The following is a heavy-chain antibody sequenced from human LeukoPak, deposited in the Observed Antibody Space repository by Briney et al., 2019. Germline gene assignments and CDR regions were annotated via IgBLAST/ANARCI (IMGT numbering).Heavy chain of an antibody. Sequence: SETLSLTCAVYGGSFSGYYWSWIRQPPGKGLEWIGEISHSGSTNYNPSLKSRVTISVDTSKNRFSLKLSSVTAADTAVYYCARGHYGSGSYKTFDYWGQGTLVTVSS. D-gene: IGHD3-10*01. CDR2: ISHSGST. J-gene: IGHJ4*02. CDR3: ARGHYGSGSYKTFDY. CDR1: GGSFSGYY. V-gene: IGHV4-34*01.